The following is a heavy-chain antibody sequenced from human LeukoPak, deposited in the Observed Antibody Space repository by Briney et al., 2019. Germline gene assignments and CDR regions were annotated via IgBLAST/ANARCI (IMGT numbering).Heavy chain of an antibody. CDR3: ARDGRGKYHLDL. J-gene: IGHJ4*02. V-gene: IGHV3-11*01. D-gene: IGHD1-26*01. Sequence: GGSLRLSCAASGFTFDYYMTWIRQAPGRGLEWISYISNTGDDKWYADSVKGRFTISRDNARNSMYLQMNGLRADDTAVYYCARDGRGKYHLDLWGQGTLVTVSS. CDR1: GFTFDYY. CDR2: ISNTGDDK.